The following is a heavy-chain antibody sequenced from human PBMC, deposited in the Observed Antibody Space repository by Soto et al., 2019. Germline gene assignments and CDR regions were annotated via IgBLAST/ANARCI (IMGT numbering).Heavy chain of an antibody. CDR1: GGSISRSTYY. CDR2: IYYSGST. Sequence: SETLSLTCTVSGGSISRSTYYWGWIRQPPGKGLEWIGSIYYSGSTYYRPSLKSRVTISVDTSKNQFSLKLSSVTAADTAVYYCARQVPAAIRLGWFDPWGQGTPVTVSS. D-gene: IGHD2-2*02. J-gene: IGHJ5*02. V-gene: IGHV4-39*01. CDR3: ARQVPAAIRLGWFDP.